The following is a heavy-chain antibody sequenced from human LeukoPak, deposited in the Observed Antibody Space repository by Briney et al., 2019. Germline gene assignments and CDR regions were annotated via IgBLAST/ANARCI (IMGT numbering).Heavy chain of an antibody. J-gene: IGHJ4*02. CDR3: AGASPQLEIDY. V-gene: IGHV4-59*01. D-gene: IGHD6-6*01. Sequence: SSETLSLTCTVSGGSISSYYWSWIRQTPGKGLEWIGYIYYSGSTNYNPSLKSRVTISVDTSKNQFSLKLSSVTAADTAVYYCAGASPQLEIDYWGQGTLVTVSS. CDR2: IYYSGST. CDR1: GGSISSYY.